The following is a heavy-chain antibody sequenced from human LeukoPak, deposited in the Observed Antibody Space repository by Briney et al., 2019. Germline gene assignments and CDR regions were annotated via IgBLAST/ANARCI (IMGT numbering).Heavy chain of an antibody. CDR2: IRASDGST. J-gene: IGHJ4*02. CDR1: GFSFTNYA. CDR3: AKDVYGDYGGLHY. Sequence: GGSLRLSCVASGFSFTNYAMSWVRQAPGKGLEWVSSIRASDGSTYYADSVKGRFAISRDNSKNALYLQMNSLRAEDTAVYYCAKDVYGDYGGLHYWGQGTLVTVSS. D-gene: IGHD4-17*01. V-gene: IGHV3-23*01.